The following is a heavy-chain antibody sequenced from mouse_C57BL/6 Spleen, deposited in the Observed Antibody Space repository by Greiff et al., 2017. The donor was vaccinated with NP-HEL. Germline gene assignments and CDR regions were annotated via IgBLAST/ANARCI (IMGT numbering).Heavy chain of an antibody. CDR2: IDPEDGET. CDR1: GFNIKDYY. J-gene: IGHJ4*01. D-gene: IGHD1-1*01. V-gene: IGHV14-2*01. Sequence: VQLQQSGAELVKPGASVKLSCTASGFNIKDYYMHWVKQRTEQGLEWIGRIDPEDGETKYAPKFPGKATITADTSSNTAYLQLSSLTSEDTAVYYCARYSGSSYYYAMDYWGQGTSVTVSA. CDR3: ARYSGSSYYYAMDY.